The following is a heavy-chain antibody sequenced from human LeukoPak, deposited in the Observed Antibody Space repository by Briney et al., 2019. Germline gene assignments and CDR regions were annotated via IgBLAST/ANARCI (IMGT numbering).Heavy chain of an antibody. D-gene: IGHD3-10*01. V-gene: IGHV4-59*08. CDR3: ARHKGPMVRGVTYWFDP. Sequence: PSETLSLTCTVSGGSISSYYWSWIRQPPGKGLEWIGYIYYSGSTNYNPSLKSPVTISVDTSKNQFSLKLSSVTAADTAVYYCARHKGPMVRGVTYWFDPWGQGTLVTVSS. J-gene: IGHJ5*02. CDR1: GGSISSYY. CDR2: IYYSGST.